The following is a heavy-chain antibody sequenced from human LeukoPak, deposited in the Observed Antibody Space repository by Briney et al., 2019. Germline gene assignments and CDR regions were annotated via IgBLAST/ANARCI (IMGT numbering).Heavy chain of an antibody. D-gene: IGHD3-10*01. CDR2: IYPHSGGT. CDR3: AKTRVGMRGVYPTGPFDI. Sequence: ASVKVSCKASGYTFTGNYIHWVRQAPGQGLEWMGWIYPHSGGTDYAQKFQGRVTMTRYTSISTAYMELNRLRSDDKARYFCAKTRVGMRGVYPTGPFDIWGQETMVSVSS. V-gene: IGHV1-2*02. J-gene: IGHJ3*02. CDR1: GYTFTGNY.